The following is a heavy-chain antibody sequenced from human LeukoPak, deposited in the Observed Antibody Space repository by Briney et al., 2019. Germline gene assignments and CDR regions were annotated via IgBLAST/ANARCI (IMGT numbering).Heavy chain of an antibody. CDR2: INPSGGST. J-gene: IGHJ4*02. CDR1: GYTFTSYY. D-gene: IGHD3-9*01. Sequence: ASVKVSCKASGYTFTSYYMHWVRQAPGQGLEWMGIINPSGGSTSYAQTFQGRVTMTRDTSTSTVYMELSSLRSEDTAVDYCARDFLTRDILTGYHPYYFDYWGQGTLVTVSS. CDR3: ARDFLTRDILTGYHPYYFDY. V-gene: IGHV1-46*01.